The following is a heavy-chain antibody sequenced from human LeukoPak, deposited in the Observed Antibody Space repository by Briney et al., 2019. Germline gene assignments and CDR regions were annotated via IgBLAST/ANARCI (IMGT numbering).Heavy chain of an antibody. CDR3: ARRPGYCPNGVCYKRNWFDP. V-gene: IGHV4-34*01. J-gene: IGHJ5*02. CDR2: INHSGST. D-gene: IGHD2-8*01. CDR1: DGSFSGYY. Sequence: SSETLSLTCAVYDGSFSGYYWSWIRQPPGKGLEWIGEINHSGSTNYNPSLKSRVTISLDTSKNQFSLKLSSVTAADTAVYYCARRPGYCPNGVCYKRNWFDPWGQGTLVTVSS.